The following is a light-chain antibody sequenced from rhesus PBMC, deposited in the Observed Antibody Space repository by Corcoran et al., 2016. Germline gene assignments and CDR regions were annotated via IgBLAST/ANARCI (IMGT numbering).Light chain of an antibody. CDR1: QSISSW. CDR3: LQYSSSPYS. J-gene: IGKJ2*01. V-gene: IGKV1-22*01. Sequence: DIQMTQSPSSLSASVGDTVTITYRASQSISSWLDWYQQKPGKAPKLLIYRASSLQSGVPSRCSGSGSGTAFTLTISSMQPKDFASYYCLQYSSSPYSFGQGTKVEIK. CDR2: RAS.